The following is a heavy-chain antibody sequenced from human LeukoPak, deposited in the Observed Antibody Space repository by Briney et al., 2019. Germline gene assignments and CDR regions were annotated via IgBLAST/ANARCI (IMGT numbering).Heavy chain of an antibody. Sequence: SETLSLTCTVSGGSISSYYWSWTRQPPGKGLEWIGYIYYSGSTNYNPSLKSRVTISVDTSKNQFSLKLSSVTAADTAVYYCARGGGYCSGGSCYSTYDYWGQGTLVTVSS. CDR2: IYYSGST. CDR3: ARGGGYCSGGSCYSTYDY. CDR1: GGSISSYY. J-gene: IGHJ4*02. V-gene: IGHV4-59*01. D-gene: IGHD2-15*01.